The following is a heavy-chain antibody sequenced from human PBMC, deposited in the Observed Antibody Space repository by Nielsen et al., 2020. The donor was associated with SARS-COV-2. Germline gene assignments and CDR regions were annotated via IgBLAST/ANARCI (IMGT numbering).Heavy chain of an antibody. D-gene: IGHD4-23*01. Sequence: KGLEWVSFVSGSSYFTHYADSVRGRFTVSRDNARNTLYLQMHSLKPEDTAVYFCARGGGVTHYFDFWGQGALVTVSS. CDR2: VSGSSYFT. CDR3: ARGGGVTHYFDF. V-gene: IGHV3-21*01. J-gene: IGHJ4*02.